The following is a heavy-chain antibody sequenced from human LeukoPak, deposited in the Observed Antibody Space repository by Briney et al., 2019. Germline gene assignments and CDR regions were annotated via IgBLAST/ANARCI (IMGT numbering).Heavy chain of an antibody. CDR2: ISYDGRNI. V-gene: IGHV3-30*18. J-gene: IGHJ4*02. Sequence: GGSLRLSCAASGFTCNNYGMHWVRQAPGKGLEWVAVISYDGRNIHYPDSVKGRFTISRDISTDTLWLQMDSLRTEDTAVYYCAKGPLRGTAAAIDYWGQGTLVTVSS. D-gene: IGHD2-2*01. CDR3: AKGPLRGTAAAIDY. CDR1: GFTCNNYG.